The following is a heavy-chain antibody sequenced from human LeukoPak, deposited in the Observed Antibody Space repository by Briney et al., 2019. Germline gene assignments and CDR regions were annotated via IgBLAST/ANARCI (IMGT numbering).Heavy chain of an antibody. D-gene: IGHD6-6*01. J-gene: IGHJ4*02. V-gene: IGHV3-30*04. CDR2: ISYDGSNK. CDR1: GFTFSSYA. Sequence: GRSLRLSCAASGFTFSSYAMHWVRQAPGKGLEWVAVISYDGSNKYYADSVKGRFTISRDNSKNTLYLQMNSLRAEDTAAYYCARLEYSSSSGYWGQGTLVTVSS. CDR3: ARLEYSSSSGY.